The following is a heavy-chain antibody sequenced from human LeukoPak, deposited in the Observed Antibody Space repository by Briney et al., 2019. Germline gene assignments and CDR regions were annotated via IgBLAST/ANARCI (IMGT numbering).Heavy chain of an antibody. CDR1: EFTFSSYW. Sequence: GGSLRLSCAVSEFTFSSYWMHWVRHTPGKGLVWVSRIKTDGSITNYADSVKGRFTISRDNAKNTLYLQMNSLRVDDTAVYFCARGGGLDVWGQGATVTVSS. V-gene: IGHV3-74*01. CDR3: ARGGGLDV. D-gene: IGHD3-16*01. J-gene: IGHJ6*02. CDR2: IKTDGSIT.